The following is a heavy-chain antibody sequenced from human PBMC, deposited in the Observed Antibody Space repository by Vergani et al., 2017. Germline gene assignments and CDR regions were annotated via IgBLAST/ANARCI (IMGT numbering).Heavy chain of an antibody. CDR2: ISSGSSYI. D-gene: IGHD5-12*01. V-gene: IGHV3-21*01. CDR1: GFTFGSYS. Sequence: EVQLVESGGGLVKPGESPRLSCVASGFTFGSYSMIWVRQAPGMGLEWVSSISSGSSYIYYADSVKGRFTISRDNAKNSLYLQMNSLRAEDTAVYYCARDLTRYSTASRRYFDYWGQGTLVTVSS. CDR3: ARDLTRYSTASRRYFDY. J-gene: IGHJ4*02.